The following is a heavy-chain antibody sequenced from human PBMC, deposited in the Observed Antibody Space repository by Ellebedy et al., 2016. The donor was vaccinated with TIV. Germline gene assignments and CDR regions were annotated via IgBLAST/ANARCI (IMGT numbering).Heavy chain of an antibody. D-gene: IGHD4-11*01. CDR1: GLTFMVHA. J-gene: IGHJ4*02. CDR2: ISGCGSDT. CDR3: AKNLGSSKSYDY. Sequence: PGGSLRLSCAASGLTFMVHAMTWVRQTPGKGLEWVSAISGCGSDTYYADSVKGRFTISRDKSKNTLFLPMNSPRAEDTAVNYCAKNLGSSKSYDYWGQGTLVTLSS. V-gene: IGHV3-23*01.